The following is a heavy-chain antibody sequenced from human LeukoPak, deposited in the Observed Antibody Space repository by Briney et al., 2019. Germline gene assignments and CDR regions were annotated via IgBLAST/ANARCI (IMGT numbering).Heavy chain of an antibody. Sequence: GGSLRLSCAASGFTFSSYGMHWVRQAPGKGLEWVSVISFDGSAKYYADSVKGRFTISRDNSKNTLYLQMTSLRAEDTAVYYCAKDRVTAAGYYFDYWGQGTLVTVSS. CDR2: ISFDGSAK. CDR3: AKDRVTAAGYYFDY. J-gene: IGHJ4*02. CDR1: GFTFSSYG. V-gene: IGHV3-30*18. D-gene: IGHD6-13*01.